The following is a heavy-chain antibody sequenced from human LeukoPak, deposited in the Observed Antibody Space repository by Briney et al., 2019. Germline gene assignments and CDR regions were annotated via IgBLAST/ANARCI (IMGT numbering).Heavy chain of an antibody. V-gene: IGHV4-39*07. Sequence: SETLSLTCTVSGGSISSSSYYWGWIRQPPGKGLEWIGSIYYSGSTYYNPSLKSRVTISVDTSKNQFSLKLSSVTAADTAVYYCASITTDRYFDYWGQGTLVTVSS. CDR3: ASITTDRYFDY. J-gene: IGHJ4*02. CDR2: IYYSGST. D-gene: IGHD3-22*01. CDR1: GGSISSSSYY.